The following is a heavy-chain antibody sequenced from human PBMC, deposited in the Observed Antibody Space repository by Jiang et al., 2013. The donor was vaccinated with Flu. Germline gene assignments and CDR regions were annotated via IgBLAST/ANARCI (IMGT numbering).Heavy chain of an antibody. D-gene: IGHD2-2*01. J-gene: IGHJ6*02. CDR3: AMGYCSSTSCSAPGYYYGMDV. CDR1: GGTFSSYA. Sequence: SGGTFSSYAISWVRQAPGQGLEWMGGIIPIFGTANYAQKFQGRVTITADESTSTAYMELSSLRSEDTAVYYCAMGYCSSTSCSAPGYYYGMDVWGQGTTVTVSS. CDR2: IIPIFGTA. V-gene: IGHV1-69*01.